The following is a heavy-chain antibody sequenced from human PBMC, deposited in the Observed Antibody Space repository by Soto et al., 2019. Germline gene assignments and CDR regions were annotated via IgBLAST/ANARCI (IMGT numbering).Heavy chain of an antibody. CDR3: AGPFLVGGGGFDY. V-gene: IGHV3-30-3*01. D-gene: IGHD3-10*01. CDR1: RFTFGSYA. CDR2: ISYDGTKK. Sequence: QVQLEESGGGVVQPERSLRLSCAASRFTFGSYAMHWVRQAPGKGLEWVASISYDGTKKDYADSLQGRFTISRDNSKSTLSPHLNRLGVEGTAVYYCAGPFLVGGGGFDYWGRGTLVTVSS. J-gene: IGHJ4*02.